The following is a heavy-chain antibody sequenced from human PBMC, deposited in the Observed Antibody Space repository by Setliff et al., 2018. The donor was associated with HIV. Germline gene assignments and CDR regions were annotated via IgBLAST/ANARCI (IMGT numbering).Heavy chain of an antibody. CDR2: IRFNGRNI. D-gene: IGHD1-26*01. CDR3: AKGEATLNTPLDY. J-gene: IGHJ4*02. Sequence: GGSLRLSCAASGFTFDDYAMHWVRQVPGKGLEWVSGIRFNGRNIAYAGSVKGRFTISRDSAKNSLYLQMNSLRSEDTAIYYCAKGEATLNTPLDYWGQGTLVTVSS. V-gene: IGHV3-9*01. CDR1: GFTFDDYA.